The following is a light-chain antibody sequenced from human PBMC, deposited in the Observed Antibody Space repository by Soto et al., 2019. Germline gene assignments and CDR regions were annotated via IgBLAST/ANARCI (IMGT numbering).Light chain of an antibody. V-gene: IGLV1-51*01. CDR2: DDN. J-gene: IGLJ1*01. CDR3: GSWDSSLSAYV. Sequence: VPAHPASVCAAPGQKDTISCSGSSSNIGGNSVSWYQQLPGTAPKLLIYDDNKRPSVIPDRFSGSKSGTSATLGITGFQTGDEADYYCGSWDSSLSAYVFGTGTKVTVL. CDR1: SSNIGGNS.